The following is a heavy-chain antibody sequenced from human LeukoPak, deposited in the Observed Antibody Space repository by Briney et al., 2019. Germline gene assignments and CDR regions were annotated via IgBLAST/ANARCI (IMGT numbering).Heavy chain of an antibody. D-gene: IGHD3-10*01. J-gene: IGHJ4*02. V-gene: IGHV4-61*01. CDR1: GGSVSSGSYY. CDR2: IYYSGST. Sequence: NPSETLSLTCTVSGGSVSSGSYYWSWIRQPPGKGLEWIGYIYYSGSTNYNPSLKSRVTISVDTSKNQFSLKLSSVTAADTAVYYCARQSMVRGVTLDYWGQGTLVTVFS. CDR3: ARQSMVRGVTLDY.